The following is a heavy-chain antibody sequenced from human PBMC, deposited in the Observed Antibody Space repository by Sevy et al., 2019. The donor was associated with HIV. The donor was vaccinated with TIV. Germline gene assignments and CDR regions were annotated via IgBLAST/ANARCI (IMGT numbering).Heavy chain of an antibody. D-gene: IGHD3-10*01. CDR2: ISSSSNFI. CDR1: GFTFSTYS. J-gene: IGHJ4*02. V-gene: IGHV3-21*01. CDR3: ARAGGGGSGSYYKRY. Sequence: GGSLRLSCAASGFTFSTYSMNWVRQAPGKGLEWVSSISSSSNFIYYADSVKGRFTISGDNAKNSLYLQINSLRAEDTAVYYCARAGGGGSGSYYKRYWGQGTLVTVSS.